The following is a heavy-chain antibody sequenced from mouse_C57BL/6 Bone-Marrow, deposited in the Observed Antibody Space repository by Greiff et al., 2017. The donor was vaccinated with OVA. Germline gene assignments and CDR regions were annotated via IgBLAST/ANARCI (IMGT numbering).Heavy chain of an antibody. Sequence: VKLQESGSELRSPGSSVKLSCKDFDSEVFPIAYMSWVRQKPGHGFEWIGGILPSIGRTIYGEKFEDKATLDADTLSNTAYLELNSLTSEDSAIYYCARRSDYAFDYWGQGTTLTVSS. CDR2: ILPSIGRT. J-gene: IGHJ2*01. CDR3: ARRSDYAFDY. V-gene: IGHV15-2*01. D-gene: IGHD2-4*01. CDR1: DSEVFPIAY.